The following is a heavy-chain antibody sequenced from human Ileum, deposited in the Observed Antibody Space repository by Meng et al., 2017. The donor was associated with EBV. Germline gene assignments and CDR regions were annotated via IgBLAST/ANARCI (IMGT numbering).Heavy chain of an antibody. J-gene: IGHJ4*02. CDR1: GNSIRTTNW. V-gene: IGHV4-28*01. D-gene: IGHD1-26*01. Sequence: QCQAWGPGPVKPSDTPSPTCACSGNSIRTTNWGGWIRQPPGRGLEWIGHIYYSGTTYNNPSLKSRVTMSIDPSKNQFSLKLSSVTAVDTAVYYCARNSESGSYIDYWGLGTLVTVSS. CDR3: ARNSESGSYIDY. CDR2: IYYSGTT.